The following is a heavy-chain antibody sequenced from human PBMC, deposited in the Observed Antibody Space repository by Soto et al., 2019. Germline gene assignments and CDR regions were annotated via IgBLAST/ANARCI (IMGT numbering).Heavy chain of an antibody. V-gene: IGHV3-11*06. CDR2: ISSSSSYT. CDR3: ARGKDSSGWYYFDY. Sequence: GGSLRLSCAASGFTFSDYYMSWIRQAPGKGLEWVSYISSSSSYTNYADSVKGRFTISRDNAKNPLYLQMNSLRAEDTAVYYCARGKDSSGWYYFDYWGQGTLVTSPQ. CDR1: GFTFSDYY. D-gene: IGHD6-19*01. J-gene: IGHJ4*02.